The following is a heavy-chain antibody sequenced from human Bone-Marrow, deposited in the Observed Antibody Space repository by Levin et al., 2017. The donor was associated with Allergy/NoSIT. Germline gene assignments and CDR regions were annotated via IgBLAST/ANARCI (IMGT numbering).Heavy chain of an antibody. Sequence: PSETLSLTCTVSGDSISSSTYFWGWIRQPPGKGLEWIGSLYYSGSTFSSPSLKSRVTISVDTSKNQFSLKLTSVTATDTAVYYCARMGEDRYFDLWGRGTLVIVAS. D-gene: IGHD3-16*01. J-gene: IGHJ2*01. CDR3: ARMGEDRYFDL. CDR2: LYYSGST. CDR1: GDSISSSTYF. V-gene: IGHV4-39*01.